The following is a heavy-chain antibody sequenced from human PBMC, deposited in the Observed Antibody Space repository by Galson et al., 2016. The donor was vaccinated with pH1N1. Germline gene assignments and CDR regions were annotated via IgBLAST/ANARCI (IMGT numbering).Heavy chain of an antibody. Sequence: SVKVSCKASGYTFTSYGISWVRQAPGQGLEWMGWISVYNGNTNYAQKLQGRVTMTTDTSTSTAYMELRSLRSDDTAVYYCARDGESMRGSYFNYYYHGMDVWGQGT. J-gene: IGHJ6*02. V-gene: IGHV1-18*04. D-gene: IGHD1-26*01. CDR3: ARDGESMRGSYFNYYYHGMDV. CDR1: GYTFTSYG. CDR2: ISVYNGNT.